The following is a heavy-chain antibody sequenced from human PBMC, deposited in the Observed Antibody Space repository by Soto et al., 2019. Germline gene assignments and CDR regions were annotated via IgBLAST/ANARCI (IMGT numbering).Heavy chain of an antibody. CDR2: IIPILGIA. Sequence: QVQLVQSGAEVKKPGSSVKVSCKASGGTFSSYTISWVRQAPGQGLEWMGRIIPILGIANYAQKFQGRVTITADKSTSTASMELSSLRSEDTVVYYGAGTEGIRPKPWGQGTLVTVSS. V-gene: IGHV1-69*02. CDR1: GGTFSSYT. CDR3: AGTEGIRPKP. J-gene: IGHJ5*02. D-gene: IGHD5-18*01.